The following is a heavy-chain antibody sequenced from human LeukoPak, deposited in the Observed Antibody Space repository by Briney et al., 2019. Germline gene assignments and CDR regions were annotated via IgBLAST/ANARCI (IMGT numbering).Heavy chain of an antibody. V-gene: IGHV4-34*01. CDR2: INHSGST. CDR3: ARGGRIVGATPVLDY. D-gene: IGHD1-26*01. CDR1: GGSLRGYY. J-gene: IGHJ4*02. Sequence: SETLSRTCAVYGGSLRGYYWTWIRQPPGKGLEWIGEINHSGSTNYNPSLKSRVTISVDTSKNQFSLKLSSVTAADTAVYYCARGGRIVGATPVLDYRDQGTLVTVSS.